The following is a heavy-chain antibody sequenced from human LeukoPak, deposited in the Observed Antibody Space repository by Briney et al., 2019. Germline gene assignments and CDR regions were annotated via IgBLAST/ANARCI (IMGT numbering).Heavy chain of an antibody. V-gene: IGHV4-59*12. D-gene: IGHD6-19*01. CDR2: IYYSGST. CDR3: ASLIAVAYY. J-gene: IGHJ4*02. CDR1: GGSISSYY. Sequence: SETLSLTCTVSGGSISSYYWSWIRQPPGKGLEWIGYIYYSGSTNYNPSLKSRVTISVDTSKNQFSLKLSSVSAADTAVYYCASLIAVAYYWGQGTLVTVSS.